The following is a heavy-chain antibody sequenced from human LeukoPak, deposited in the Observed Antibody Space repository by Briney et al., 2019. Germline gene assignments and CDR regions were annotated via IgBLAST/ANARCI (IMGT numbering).Heavy chain of an antibody. CDR2: IRYSGST. CDR1: GGSFSGYY. Sequence: SSETLSLTCAVYGGSFSGYYWNWIRQPPGKGLEWIGSIRYSGSTNYNPSLKSRVTISVDSSKNQFSLKRRSVTAAHTAVYYCAALYGDQNVNADYWGQGTLVTVSS. CDR3: AALYGDQNVNADY. J-gene: IGHJ4*02. D-gene: IGHD4-17*01. V-gene: IGHV4-34*01.